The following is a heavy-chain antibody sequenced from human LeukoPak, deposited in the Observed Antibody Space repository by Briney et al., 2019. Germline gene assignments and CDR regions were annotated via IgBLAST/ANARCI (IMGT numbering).Heavy chain of an antibody. CDR3: ARRVELGYYYYYYMDV. D-gene: IGHD1-7*01. CDR2: ISAYNGNT. Sequence: ASVKVSCKASGYTFTSYGISWVRQAPGQGLEWMGWISAYNGNTNYAQKLQGRATMTTDTSTSTAYMELRSLRSDDTAVYYCARRVELGYYYYYYMDVWGKGTTVTVSS. J-gene: IGHJ6*03. CDR1: GYTFTSYG. V-gene: IGHV1-18*01.